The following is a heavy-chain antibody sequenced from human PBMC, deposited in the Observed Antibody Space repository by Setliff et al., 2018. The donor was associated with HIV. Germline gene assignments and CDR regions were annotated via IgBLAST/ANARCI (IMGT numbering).Heavy chain of an antibody. J-gene: IGHJ6*03. D-gene: IGHD3-10*01. CDR3: AREGLWFGDRGYFMDV. CDR1: GYTFTKYG. V-gene: IGHV1-18*04. Sequence: ASVKVSCKASGYTFTKYGILWVRQAPGQGLEWMGWIGADNGNTNYAQKFQGRVTMTTDTSTSTVYMELGSLISDDTAVYYCAREGLWFGDRGYFMDVWGKGTAVTVAS. CDR2: IGADNGNT.